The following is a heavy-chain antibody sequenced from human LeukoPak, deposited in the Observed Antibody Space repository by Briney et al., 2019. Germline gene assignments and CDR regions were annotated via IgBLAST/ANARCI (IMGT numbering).Heavy chain of an antibody. Sequence: ASVKVSCKASGYTFTGHYINWVRQATGQGLEWMGWMNPNSGNTGYAQKFQGRVSMTSNTSISTAYMELSSLRSEDTAVYYCTRGLRREQQLLRAFDDWGQGTLVTVSS. J-gene: IGHJ4*02. D-gene: IGHD6-13*01. CDR2: MNPNSGNT. CDR3: TRGLRREQQLLRAFDD. CDR1: GYTFTGHY. V-gene: IGHV1-8*02.